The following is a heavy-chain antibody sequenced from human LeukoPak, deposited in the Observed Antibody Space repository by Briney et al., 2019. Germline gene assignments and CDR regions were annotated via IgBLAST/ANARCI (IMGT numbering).Heavy chain of an antibody. J-gene: IGHJ4*02. D-gene: IGHD5-24*01. CDR2: IHYNGDST. CDR1: DGTVSSSG. Sequence: GGSLRLSCTASDGTVSSSGNNWGRQAPEKGLEWVSSIHYNGDSTYYADSVKGRFTISRDNSKNTLYLQMNSLRIEDTAVYYGARFIREVDMSHDYWGQGALVTVSS. V-gene: IGHV3-23*01. CDR3: ARFIREVDMSHDY.